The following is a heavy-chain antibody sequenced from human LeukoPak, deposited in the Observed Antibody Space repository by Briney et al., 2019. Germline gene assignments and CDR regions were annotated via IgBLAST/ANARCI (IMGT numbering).Heavy chain of an antibody. D-gene: IGHD3-10*01. V-gene: IGHV1-18*01. Sequence: ASVKVTCKTSGYVFNSFGITWLRQAPGQGLEWMGWVSAYKGYTSHAQKFQDRVIMTTDTSTTTAYMELSSLRSEDTAVYYCATDLNYYGSGSVSDYWGQGTLVTVSS. J-gene: IGHJ4*02. CDR1: GYVFNSFG. CDR2: VSAYKGYT. CDR3: ATDLNYYGSGSVSDY.